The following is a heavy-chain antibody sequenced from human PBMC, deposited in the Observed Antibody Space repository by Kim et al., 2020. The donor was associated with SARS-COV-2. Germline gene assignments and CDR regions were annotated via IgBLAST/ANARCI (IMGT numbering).Heavy chain of an antibody. D-gene: IGHD3-3*01. Sequence: GGSLRLSCAGSGFTGFSFTTYNMNWVRQAPGKGLEWVSSISRTGTYIHYADSVKGRVTMSRDNAKNSMYLQMNSLRAEDTAVYYCATAIKSGYYYGLDVWGQGTTVTVSS. CDR3: ATAIKSGYYYGLDV. CDR1: GFTGFSFTTYN. J-gene: IGHJ6*02. V-gene: IGHV3-21*01. CDR2: ISRTGTYI.